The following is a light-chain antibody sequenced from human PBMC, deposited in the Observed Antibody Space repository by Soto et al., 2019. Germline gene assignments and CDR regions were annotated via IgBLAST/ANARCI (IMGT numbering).Light chain of an antibody. CDR2: EVS. CDR1: SSDVGSYNL. Sequence: QSVLTQPASVSGSPGQSITIFCTGTSSDVGSYNLVSWYQQHPGKAPKLMIYEVSKRPSVVSNRFSGSKSGNTASRTISGLQAEDEADYYCCSYAGSSTFVFGTGTKLTVL. V-gene: IGLV2-23*02. CDR3: CSYAGSSTFV. J-gene: IGLJ1*01.